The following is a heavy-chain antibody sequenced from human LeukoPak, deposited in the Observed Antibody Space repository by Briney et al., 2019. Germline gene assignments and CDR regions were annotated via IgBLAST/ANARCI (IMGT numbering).Heavy chain of an antibody. D-gene: IGHD2-2*01. CDR2: INPSGGST. J-gene: IGHJ4*02. CDR3: ARDHAYCSSTSCYLGGWGY. Sequence: ASVKVSFKASGYTFTSYYMHWVRQAPGQGLEWMGIINPSGGSTSYAQKFQGRVTMTRDMSTSTVYMELSSLRSEDTAVYYCARDHAYCSSTSCYLGGWGYWGQGTLVTVSS. CDR1: GYTFTSYY. V-gene: IGHV1-46*01.